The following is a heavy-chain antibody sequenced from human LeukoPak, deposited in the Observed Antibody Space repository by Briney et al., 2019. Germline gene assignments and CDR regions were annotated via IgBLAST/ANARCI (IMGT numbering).Heavy chain of an antibody. CDR3: AKDPGLGLRALRFDY. J-gene: IGHJ4*02. Sequence: PGGSLRLSCAASGFTFSSYGMHWVRQAPGKGLEWVAVISYDGSNKYYADSVKGRFTISRDNSKNTLYLQMNSLRAEDTAVYYCAKDPGLGLRALRFDYWGQGTLVTVSS. CDR2: ISYDGSNK. V-gene: IGHV3-30*18. D-gene: IGHD4-17*01. CDR1: GFTFSSYG.